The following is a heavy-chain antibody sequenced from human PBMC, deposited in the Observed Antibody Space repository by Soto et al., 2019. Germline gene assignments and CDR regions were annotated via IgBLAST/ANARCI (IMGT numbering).Heavy chain of an antibody. CDR2: INHSGSS. Sequence: SETLSLTCAVHGGSFSGFYWTWIRQPPGKGLEWIGEINHSGSSNYNPPLKSRVTMSLDTSRNQFSLSLNSVTAADTAVYYCARMAGPWYFDLWGRGTLVTVPS. V-gene: IGHV4-34*01. CDR1: GGSFSGFY. CDR3: ARMAGPWYFDL. J-gene: IGHJ2*01.